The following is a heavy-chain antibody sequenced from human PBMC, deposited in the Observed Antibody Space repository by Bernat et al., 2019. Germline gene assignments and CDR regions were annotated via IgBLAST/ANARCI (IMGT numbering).Heavy chain of an antibody. CDR3: AANGGSYSDDAFDT. Sequence: QMQLLQSGPEVKKPGTSVMVSCTTSGFTFSTSAIQWVRQARGQRLEWIGWIVVGSGDTKYAQNLQERVTIPRDMATSTSSMGLSSLGLENTAVYYCAANGGSYSDDAFDTWCQGTIVTV. D-gene: IGHD1-26*01. V-gene: IGHV1-58*02. CDR1: GFTFSTSA. J-gene: IGHJ3*02. CDR2: IVVGSGDT.